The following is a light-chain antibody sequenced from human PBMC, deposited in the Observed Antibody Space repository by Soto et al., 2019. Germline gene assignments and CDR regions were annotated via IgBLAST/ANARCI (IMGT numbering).Light chain of an antibody. CDR1: SSDVGGYNY. V-gene: IGLV2-14*01. CDR2: EVS. Sequence: QSVLTQPASVSGSPGQSITISCTGTSSDVGGYNYVSWYQQHPGKAPKLMIYEVSNRPSGVSNRFSGSKSGNTASLAISGLQAEDEADYYCSSYISSNTPVLFGGGTKLTVL. J-gene: IGLJ2*01. CDR3: SSYISSNTPVL.